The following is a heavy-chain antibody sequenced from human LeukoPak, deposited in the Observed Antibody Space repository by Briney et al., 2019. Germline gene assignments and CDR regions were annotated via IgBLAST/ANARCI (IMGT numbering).Heavy chain of an antibody. J-gene: IGHJ4*02. CDR2: IYPGDSDT. CDR3: ARTYYYDSSGYYFFDY. V-gene: IGHV5-51*01. Sequence: GESLKISRKGSGYSFTSYWIGWVRQMPGKGLEWMGIIYPGDSDTRYSPSFQGQVTISADKSISTAYLQWSSLKASDTAMYYCARTYYYDSSGYYFFDYWGQGTLVTVSS. D-gene: IGHD3-22*01. CDR1: GYSFTSYW.